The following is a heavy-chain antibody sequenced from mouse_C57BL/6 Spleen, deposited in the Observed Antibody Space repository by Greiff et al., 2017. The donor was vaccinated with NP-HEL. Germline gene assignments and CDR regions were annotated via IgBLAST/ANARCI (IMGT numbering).Heavy chain of an antibody. J-gene: IGHJ4*01. V-gene: IGHV10-3*01. Sequence: GGGLVQPKGSLKLSCAASGFTFNTYAMHWVRQAPGKGLEWVARIRSKSSNYATYYADSVKDRFTISRDDSQSMLYLQMNNLKTEDTAMYYCVRDRTTLVVGYYAMDYWGQGTSVTVSS. CDR3: VRDRTTLVVGYYAMDY. D-gene: IGHD1-1*01. CDR1: GFTFNTYA. CDR2: IRSKSSNYAT.